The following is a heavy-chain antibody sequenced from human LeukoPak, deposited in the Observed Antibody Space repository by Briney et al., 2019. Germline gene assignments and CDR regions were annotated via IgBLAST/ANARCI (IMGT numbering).Heavy chain of an antibody. Sequence: ASVKLSCKASGYTFTSYGISWVRYAPGQGLERMGWISAYNGNTNYAQKLQGRVTMTTDTSTSTAYMELRILRSDATAVYYCARDGILFRMTVDYWGQGTLVTVSS. V-gene: IGHV1-18*01. CDR2: ISAYNGNT. CDR1: GYTFTSYG. CDR3: ARDGILFRMTVDY. J-gene: IGHJ4*02. D-gene: IGHD1-26*01.